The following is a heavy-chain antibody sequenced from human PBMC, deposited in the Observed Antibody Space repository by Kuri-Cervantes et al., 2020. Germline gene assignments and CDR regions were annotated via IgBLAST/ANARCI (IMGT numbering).Heavy chain of an antibody. V-gene: IGHV3-74*01. CDR2: ISSDGSST. CDR3: ARGNFYAMDV. CDR1: GFTFSSYW. Sequence: GESLKISCAAPGFTFSSYWMHWVRQAPGKGLVWVSRISSDGSSTRYADSVKGRFSISRDNATNTLYLHMNSLRAEDTAVYYCARGNFYAMDVWGQGTTVTVSS. J-gene: IGHJ6*02.